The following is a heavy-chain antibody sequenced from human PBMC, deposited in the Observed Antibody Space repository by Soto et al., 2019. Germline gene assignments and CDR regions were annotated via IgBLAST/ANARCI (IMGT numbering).Heavy chain of an antibody. CDR2: INANNGNT. Sequence: QVQLVQSGGEVKKPGASVKVSCKASGYTFSNYGISWVRQAPGQGLEWMGWINANNGNTKHIEKXXXXXXXXXXXXXXXXXXXLRSLTSDDTAVYYCARDSMTGYLQFDSWGQGTLVTVSS. V-gene: IGHV1-18*01. CDR3: ARDSMTGYLQFDS. CDR1: GYTFSNYG. J-gene: IGHJ4*02. D-gene: IGHD3-9*01.